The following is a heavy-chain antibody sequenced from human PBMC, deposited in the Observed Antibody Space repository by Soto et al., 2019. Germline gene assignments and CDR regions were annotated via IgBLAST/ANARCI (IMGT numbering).Heavy chain of an antibody. CDR1: GFTFSTYA. Sequence: GGSLRLSCAASGFTFSTYAMHWVRQAPGKGLEWVAVTSSDGGTTFYGDSVKGRFTISRDNSKNTVYLQMNSLRVEDTALYYCARHRPGSGTVDYWGQGTLVTVSS. CDR3: ARHRPGSGTVDY. CDR2: TSSDGGTT. V-gene: IGHV3-30-3*01. D-gene: IGHD6-13*01. J-gene: IGHJ4*02.